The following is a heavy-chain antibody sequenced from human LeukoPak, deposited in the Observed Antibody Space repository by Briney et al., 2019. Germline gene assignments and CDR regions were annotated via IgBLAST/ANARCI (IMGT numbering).Heavy chain of an antibody. D-gene: IGHD6-19*01. CDR3: ARQTFRSGWTLNWFDP. V-gene: IGHV1-2*02. CDR1: GYTFSDYV. Sequence: ASVKVSCKASGYTFSDYVIHWVRQAPGQGLECMGWINPKSGGTNYVQKFQGRVTMTRDTSINTVYMELSSLRSEATAVYYCARQTFRSGWTLNWFDPWGQGTLVTVSS. J-gene: IGHJ5*02. CDR2: INPKSGGT.